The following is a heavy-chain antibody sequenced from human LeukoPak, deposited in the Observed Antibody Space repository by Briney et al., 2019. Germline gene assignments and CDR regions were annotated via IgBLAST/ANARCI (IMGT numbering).Heavy chain of an antibody. V-gene: IGHV3-7*01. CDR1: GFAFSNSW. CDR2: INHEGGDI. Sequence: GGSLRLSCAASGFAFSNSWMSWVRQAPGKGLEWVANINHEGGDIHYVDSVKGRFTISRDNAKDSLCLQMNSLRAEDTAVYYCATYINWVAGDVWGQGTTVTVSS. CDR3: ATYINWVAGDV. J-gene: IGHJ6*02. D-gene: IGHD1-1*01.